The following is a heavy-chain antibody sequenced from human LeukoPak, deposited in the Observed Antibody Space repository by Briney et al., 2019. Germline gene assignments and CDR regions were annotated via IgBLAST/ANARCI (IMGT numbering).Heavy chain of an antibody. V-gene: IGHV4-61*01. J-gene: IGHJ6*02. CDR1: GGSVSSGSYH. CDR3: ARDARHYATPIYGMDV. CDR2: IYYSGST. Sequence: SETLSLTCTVSGGSVSSGSYHWGWIRQAPGKGLEWIGYIYYSGSTNYNPPLKRRVTISVDTSKKQFSLKLSSVTAADTAVYYCARDARHYATPIYGMDVWGQGTTVTVSS. D-gene: IGHD2-8*01.